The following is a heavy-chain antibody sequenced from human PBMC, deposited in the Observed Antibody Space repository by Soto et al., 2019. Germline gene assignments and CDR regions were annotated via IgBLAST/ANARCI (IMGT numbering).Heavy chain of an antibody. CDR3: ARAALEMATIDY. CDR1: GFTFSSYA. D-gene: IGHD5-12*01. CDR2: ISYDGSNK. V-gene: IGHV3-30-3*01. J-gene: IGHJ4*02. Sequence: QVQLVESGGGVVQPGRSLRLSCAASGFTFSSYAMHWVRQAPGKGLEWVAVISYDGSNKYYADSVKGRFTISRDNSKNTRYLQMNSLRAEDTAVYYCARAALEMATIDYWGQGTLVTVSS.